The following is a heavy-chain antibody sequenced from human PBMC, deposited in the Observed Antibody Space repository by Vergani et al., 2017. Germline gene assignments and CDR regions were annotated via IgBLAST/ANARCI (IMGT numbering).Heavy chain of an antibody. J-gene: IGHJ5*02. V-gene: IGHV2-26*01. Sequence: QVTLKESGPVLVKPTEPLTLTCTVSGFSLSNARMGVSWIRQPPGKALEWLAHIFSNDEKSYSTSLKSRLTISKDTSKSQVVLTMTNMDPVDTATYYCARGTEQQLVLYWFDPWGQGTLVTVSS. CDR1: GFSLSNARMG. CDR3: ARGTEQQLVLYWFDP. D-gene: IGHD6-13*01. CDR2: IFSNDEK.